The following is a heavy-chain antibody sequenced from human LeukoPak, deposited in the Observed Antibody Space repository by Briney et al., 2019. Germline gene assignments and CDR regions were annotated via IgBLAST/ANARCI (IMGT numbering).Heavy chain of an antibody. Sequence: SETLSLTCAVSGYSISSGYYWGWIRQPPGKGLEWIGSIYHSGSTYYNPSLKSRVTISVDTSKNQFSLKLCSVTAADTAVYYCASYSSSARTFDYWGLGTLVTVSS. CDR2: IYHSGST. CDR3: ASYSSSARTFDY. V-gene: IGHV4-38-2*01. J-gene: IGHJ4*02. CDR1: GYSISSGYY. D-gene: IGHD6-6*01.